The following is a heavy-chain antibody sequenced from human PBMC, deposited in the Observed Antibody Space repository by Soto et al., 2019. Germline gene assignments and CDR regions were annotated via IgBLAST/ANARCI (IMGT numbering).Heavy chain of an antibody. Sequence: QVQVVESGGGVVQPGGSLRLSCTASGFSLSRYGLHWIRQAPGKGLEWVAGLWSNGITRSYADSVKGRFTISRDTSENMLYLQMHSLGAEDTAVYYCARDLSYWSLLIDHWGQGTLVTVSS. D-gene: IGHD2-8*02. CDR2: LWSNGITR. CDR3: ARDLSYWSLLIDH. V-gene: IGHV3-33*01. CDR1: GFSLSRYG. J-gene: IGHJ4*02.